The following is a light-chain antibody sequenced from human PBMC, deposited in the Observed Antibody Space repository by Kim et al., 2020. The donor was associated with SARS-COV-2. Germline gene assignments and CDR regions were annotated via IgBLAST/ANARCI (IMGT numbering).Light chain of an antibody. CDR1: HSVNTY. V-gene: IGKV1-39*01. J-gene: IGKJ1*01. CDR2: DAS. Sequence: ASVGDRVTITCRASHSVNTYLNWYQQKPGKAPKLLIYDASNLQSGVPSRFSGRGSGTHFTLTISSLRPEDFATYYCQQDYTPPQTFGQGTKVDIK. CDR3: QQDYTPPQT.